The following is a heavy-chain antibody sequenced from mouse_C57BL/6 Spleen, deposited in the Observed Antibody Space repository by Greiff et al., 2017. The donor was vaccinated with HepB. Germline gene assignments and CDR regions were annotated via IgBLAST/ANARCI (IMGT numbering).Heavy chain of an antibody. V-gene: IGHV14-2*01. CDR3: ASYYYGSSDYFDY. CDR1: GFNIKDYY. J-gene: IGHJ2*01. CDR2: IDPEDGET. Sequence: EVQLQQSGAELVKPGASVKLSCTASGFNIKDYYMHWVKQRTEQGLEWIGRIDPEDGETKYATKFQGKATITADTSSNTAYLQLSSLTSEDTAVYYCASYYYGSSDYFDYWGQGTTLTVSS. D-gene: IGHD1-1*01.